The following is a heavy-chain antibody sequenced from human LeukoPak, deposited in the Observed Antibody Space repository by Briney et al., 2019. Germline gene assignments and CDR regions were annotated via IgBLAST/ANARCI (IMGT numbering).Heavy chain of an antibody. D-gene: IGHD7-27*01. CDR2: ISAGGNYI. CDR3: ARDLELGTGELDC. V-gene: IGHV3-21*01. CDR1: GLTFSTYS. J-gene: IGHJ4*02. Sequence: GGSLRLSCAASGLTFSTYSMNWVRQAPGRGLEWVSSISAGGNYIYYVDSVKGRFTISRDNAKNSLYLQMNSLRAEDTAVYYCARDLELGTGELDCWGQGTLVTVSS.